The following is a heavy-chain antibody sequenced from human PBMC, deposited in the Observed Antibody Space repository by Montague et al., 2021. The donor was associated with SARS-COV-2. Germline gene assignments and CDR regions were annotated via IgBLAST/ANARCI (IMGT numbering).Heavy chain of an antibody. Sequence: SETLSLTCAVYGGSFSGYHWSWIRQPPGKGLKWIGEINHSGSANYNPSLKGRVTISVDTSKNQFSLKLSSVTAADTAVYYCARVRYYGSGTSLGMDVWGQGTTVTVSS. J-gene: IGHJ6*02. V-gene: IGHV4-34*01. CDR2: INHSGSA. D-gene: IGHD3-10*01. CDR1: GGSFSGYH. CDR3: ARVRYYGSGTSLGMDV.